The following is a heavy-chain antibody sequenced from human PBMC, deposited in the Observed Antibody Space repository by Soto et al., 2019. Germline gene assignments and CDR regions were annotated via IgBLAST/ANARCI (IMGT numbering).Heavy chain of an antibody. CDR2: IYDSVNT. J-gene: IGHJ4*02. D-gene: IGHD3-9*01. CDR1: GDSLSSGGHY. Sequence: PSETLSLTCTVSGDSLSSGGHYWSCIRQHPGRGLEWIGHIYDSVNTYYSPSLRSRVTISADMSKNQFSLNLRSVTAADTAVYYCARVDHRGYFAILTDYWGQGTLVTVSS. CDR3: ARVDHRGYFAILTDY. V-gene: IGHV4-31*03.